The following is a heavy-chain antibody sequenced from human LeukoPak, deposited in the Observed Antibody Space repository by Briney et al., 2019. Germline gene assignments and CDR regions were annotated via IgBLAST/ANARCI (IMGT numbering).Heavy chain of an antibody. CDR1: GCSISYGGYY. CDR3: ARRVPDSSAPGIAFDI. J-gene: IGHJ3*02. CDR2: MHYSGDT. V-gene: IGHV4-31*03. D-gene: IGHD3-22*01. Sequence: SETLSLTCTVSGCSISYGGYYWPWIRQHPGKGLEWIGCMHYSGDTHYNPSLKSRLTISVDTSKNHFSLRLSSVTAADTAMYYCARRVPDSSAPGIAFDIWGQGTMVTVSS.